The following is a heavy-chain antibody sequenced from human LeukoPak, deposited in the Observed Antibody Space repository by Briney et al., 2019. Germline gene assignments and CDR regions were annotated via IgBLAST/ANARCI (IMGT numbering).Heavy chain of an antibody. Sequence: GGSLRLSCAASGFTFSKYWMLWVRQAPGKGLDRVSRINTDGTVTTYADSVKGRFTVSRDNADNTMFLQVNSVRDEDTAVYYCATKQWLAPPPDSWGQGTPVTVSS. CDR3: ATKQWLAPPPDS. J-gene: IGHJ4*02. D-gene: IGHD6-19*01. CDR1: GFTFSKYW. V-gene: IGHV3-74*01. CDR2: INTDGTVT.